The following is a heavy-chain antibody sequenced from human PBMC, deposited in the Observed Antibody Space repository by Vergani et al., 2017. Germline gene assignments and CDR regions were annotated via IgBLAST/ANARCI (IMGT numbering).Heavy chain of an antibody. CDR1: GFTFSSYG. V-gene: IGHV3-33*01. CDR2: IWYDGSNK. CDR3: ARDRDYDFWSGPIDAFDI. Sequence: VQLVESGGGVVQPGRSLRLSCAASGFTFSSYGMHWVRQAPGKGLEWVAVIWYDGSNKYYADSVKGRFTISRDNSKNTLYLQMNSLRAEDTAVYYCARDRDYDFWSGPIDAFDIWGQGTMVTVSS. D-gene: IGHD3-3*01. J-gene: IGHJ3*02.